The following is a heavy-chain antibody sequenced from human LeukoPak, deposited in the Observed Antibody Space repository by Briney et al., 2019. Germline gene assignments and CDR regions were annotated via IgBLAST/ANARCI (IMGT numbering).Heavy chain of an antibody. D-gene: IGHD6-19*01. V-gene: IGHV3-48*01. J-gene: IGHJ6*03. Sequence: PGGSLRLSCAASGFTFSSYSMNWVRQAPGKGLEWVSYISSSSSTIYYADSVKGRFTISRDNAKNSLYLQMNSLRAEDTAVYYCARVRPGIAVALTLQYYYYYYMDVWGKGTTVTVSS. CDR2: ISSSSSTI. CDR3: ARVRPGIAVALTLQYYYYYYMDV. CDR1: GFTFSSYS.